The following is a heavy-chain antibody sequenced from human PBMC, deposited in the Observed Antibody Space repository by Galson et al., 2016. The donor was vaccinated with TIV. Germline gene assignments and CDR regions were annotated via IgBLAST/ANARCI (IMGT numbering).Heavy chain of an antibody. Sequence: SVKVSCKASGGTLSNDPITWVRQAPGQGLEWMGGIIPMAGISDNSQKFQGRVSITADVSTNTVYMELSSLRSKDTAVFYCARLTPCGGDCYYFARWGQGTLVTVSS. J-gene: IGHJ4*02. CDR2: IIPMAGIS. CDR3: ARLTPCGGDCYYFAR. CDR1: GGTLSNDP. D-gene: IGHD2-21*02. V-gene: IGHV1-69*10.